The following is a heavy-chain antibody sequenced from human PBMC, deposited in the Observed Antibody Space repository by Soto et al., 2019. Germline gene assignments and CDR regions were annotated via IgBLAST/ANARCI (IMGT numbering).Heavy chain of an antibody. CDR2: IATYNSNK. Sequence: HLVQSGPEVKKPGASVTVSCKTSGDTFTNFGLSWVRQAPGQGLEWMGWIATYNSNKNYAQKFQGRLTLTTDPSTSTGYMELKSLEYDDTAVYYCSRVLRGVVNWFDPWGQGTLVTVSS. CDR1: GDTFTNFG. CDR3: SRVLRGVVNWFDP. J-gene: IGHJ5*02. D-gene: IGHD3-10*01. V-gene: IGHV1-18*01.